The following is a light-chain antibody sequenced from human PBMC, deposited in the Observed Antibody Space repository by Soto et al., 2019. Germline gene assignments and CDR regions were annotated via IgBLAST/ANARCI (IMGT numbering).Light chain of an antibody. CDR2: GAS. CDR3: QQYGSSPET. Sequence: EMVLTPSPGTLSLSSGEGANLXXRTSQSVSSSYLAWYQQKPGQAPRXXIYGASSRATGIPDRFSGSGSGTDFTLTISRLEPEDFAVYYCQQYGSSPETFGQGTKVDIK. CDR1: QSVSSSY. V-gene: IGKV3-20*01. J-gene: IGKJ1*01.